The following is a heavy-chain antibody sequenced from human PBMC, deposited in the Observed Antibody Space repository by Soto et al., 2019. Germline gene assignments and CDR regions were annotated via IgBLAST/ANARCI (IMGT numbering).Heavy chain of an antibody. J-gene: IGHJ5*02. Sequence: RQAPGQGLEWMGSISAYNANTNYAQKLQGRVTMTTDTSTSTAYMELRSLRSDDTAVYYCARVRSNWFDPWGQGTQVTVSS. CDR3: ARVRSNWFDP. D-gene: IGHD3-3*01. CDR2: ISAYNANT. V-gene: IGHV1-18*01.